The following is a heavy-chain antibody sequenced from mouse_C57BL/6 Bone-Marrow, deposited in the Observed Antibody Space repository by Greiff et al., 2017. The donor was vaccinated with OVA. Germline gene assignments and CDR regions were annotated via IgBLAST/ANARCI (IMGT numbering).Heavy chain of an antibody. CDR2: ISYDGSN. D-gene: IGHD1-1*01. CDR1: GYSFTSGYY. J-gene: IGHJ2*01. CDR3: SRALYYGTVDY. Sequence: EVKLQQSGPGLVKPSQSLTLTCSVTGYSFTSGYYWNWIRQFPGNKLEWMGYISYDGSNNYNPSLKNRISITRDTSKNQFFLKLNSVTTEDTAANYCSRALYYGTVDYWGQGTTLTVSS. V-gene: IGHV3-6*01.